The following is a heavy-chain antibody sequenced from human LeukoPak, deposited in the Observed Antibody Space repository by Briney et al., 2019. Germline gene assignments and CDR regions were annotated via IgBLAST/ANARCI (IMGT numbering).Heavy chain of an antibody. CDR1: GGSFSGYY. CDR3: ARTKKISYYYYYYMDV. J-gene: IGHJ6*03. Sequence: SETLSLTCAVYGGSFSGYYWSWIRQPPGKGLEWIGEINHSGSTNYNPSLKSRVTISVDTSKNQFSLKLSSVTAADTAVYYCARTKKISYYYYYYMDVWGKGTTVTVSS. CDR2: INHSGST. V-gene: IGHV4-34*01. D-gene: IGHD3-3*01.